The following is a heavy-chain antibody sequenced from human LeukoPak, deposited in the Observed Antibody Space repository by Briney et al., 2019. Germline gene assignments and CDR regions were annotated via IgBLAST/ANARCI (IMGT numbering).Heavy chain of an antibody. V-gene: IGHV4-34*01. J-gene: IGHJ5*02. CDR2: INHSGST. CDR1: GGSFIGYY. CDR3: ARINGPITIFCLVTSPLDYNWFDP. D-gene: IGHD3-9*01. Sequence: SETLSLTGAGYGGSFIGYYWSGIRQPPGKGLDGIGEINHSGSTDYNPSLKRRVTISVDTSKNQFSLEQRSVTPADPAVYYCARINGPITIFCLVTSPLDYNWFDPWGQGPLVPVSS.